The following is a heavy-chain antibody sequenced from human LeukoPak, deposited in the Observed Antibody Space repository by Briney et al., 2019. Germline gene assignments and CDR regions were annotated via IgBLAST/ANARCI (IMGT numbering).Heavy chain of an antibody. CDR2: INHSGST. CDR1: GGSFSGYY. CDR3: ARGRRWLPEGVFDY. J-gene: IGHJ4*02. V-gene: IGHV4-34*01. D-gene: IGHD5-24*01. Sequence: SETLSLTCAVYGGSFSGYYWSWIRQPPGKGLEWIGEINHSGSTNYNPSLKSRVTISVDTSKNQFSLKLSSVTAADTAVYYCARGRRWLPEGVFDYWGQGTLVTVSS.